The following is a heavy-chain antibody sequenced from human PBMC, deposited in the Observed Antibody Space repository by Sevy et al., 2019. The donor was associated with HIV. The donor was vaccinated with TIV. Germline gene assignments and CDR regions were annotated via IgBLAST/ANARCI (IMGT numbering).Heavy chain of an antibody. Sequence: GGSLRLSCAASGFTFSNAWMSWVRQAPGKGLEWVGRIKSKTEGGTTDYAAPVKGRFTIAGDDSNNTLFLQMNSLKTEVTAVYYCTSQYTAMATDAFDFWGQGTMVTVSS. V-gene: IGHV3-15*01. J-gene: IGHJ3*01. CDR3: TSQYTAMATDAFDF. CDR2: IKSKTEGGTT. CDR1: GFTFSNAW. D-gene: IGHD5-18*01.